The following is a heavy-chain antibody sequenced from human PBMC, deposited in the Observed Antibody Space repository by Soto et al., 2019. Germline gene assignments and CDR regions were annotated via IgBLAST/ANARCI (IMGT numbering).Heavy chain of an antibody. J-gene: IGHJ4*02. D-gene: IGHD3-22*01. V-gene: IGHV3-30-3*01. CDR2: MTPNGDNQ. Sequence: QVELVESGGGVVRSAVSLRLSCAARGFSFNIHALHWIRQAPGAGQEWVAVMTPNGDNQYYADSVKGRFTISRDTSKSTLSLQMTRLRPEDTAVYYCVSGAAFYYDTSRYWGQGTLVTVSS. CDR3: VSGAAFYYDTSRY. CDR1: GFSFNIHA.